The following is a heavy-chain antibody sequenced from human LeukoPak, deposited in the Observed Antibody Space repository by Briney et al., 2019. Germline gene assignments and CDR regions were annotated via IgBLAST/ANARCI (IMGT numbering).Heavy chain of an antibody. Sequence: SETLSLTCTVSGGSISSYYWSWIRQPPGKGLEWIGYIYYGGSTNYNPSLKSRVTISVDTSKNQFSLKLSSVTAADTAVYYCASELDGTLRYWGQGTLVTVSS. V-gene: IGHV4-59*01. CDR3: ASELDGTLRY. CDR2: IYYGGST. D-gene: IGHD1-1*01. CDR1: GGSISSYY. J-gene: IGHJ4*02.